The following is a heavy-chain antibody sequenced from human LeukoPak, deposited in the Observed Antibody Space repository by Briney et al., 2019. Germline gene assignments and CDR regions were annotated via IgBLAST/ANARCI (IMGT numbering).Heavy chain of an antibody. J-gene: IGHJ6*02. Sequence: ASVKVSCKASGYTFTSYYMHWVRQAPGQGLEWMGWINPDTGRTDSAQKFQGRVTLTRDTSISTAYMEMNRLESDDTAVYYCATVATPFGMDVWGQGTTVIVS. D-gene: IGHD2-15*01. V-gene: IGHV1-2*02. CDR1: GYTFTSYY. CDR3: ATVATPFGMDV. CDR2: INPDTGRT.